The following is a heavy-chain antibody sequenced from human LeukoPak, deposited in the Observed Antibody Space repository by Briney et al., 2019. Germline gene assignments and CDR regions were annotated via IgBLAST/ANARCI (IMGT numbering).Heavy chain of an antibody. Sequence: GGSLRLSCTASGFTFSSYGMHWVRQAPGKGLEWVSYISSSGSTIYYADSVKGRFTISRDNAKNSLYLQMNSLRAEDTAVYYCARDFGTGTTDYYYYGMDVWGQGTTVTVSS. CDR1: GFTFSSYG. V-gene: IGHV3-48*03. D-gene: IGHD1-1*01. CDR2: ISSSGSTI. J-gene: IGHJ6*02. CDR3: ARDFGTGTTDYYYYGMDV.